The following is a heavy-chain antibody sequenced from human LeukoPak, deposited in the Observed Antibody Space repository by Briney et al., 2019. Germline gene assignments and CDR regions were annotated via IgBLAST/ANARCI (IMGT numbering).Heavy chain of an antibody. CDR2: FDPEDGET. J-gene: IGHJ6*02. CDR3: ATARLRLSNYYYGMDV. V-gene: IGHV1-24*01. D-gene: IGHD5-12*01. Sequence: ASVKVSCKVSGYTLTELSMHWVRQAPGKGLEWMGGFDPEDGETIYAQKFQGRVTMTEDTSTDTAYVELSSLRSEDTAVYYCATARLRLSNYYYGMDVWGQGTTVTVSS. CDR1: GYTLTELS.